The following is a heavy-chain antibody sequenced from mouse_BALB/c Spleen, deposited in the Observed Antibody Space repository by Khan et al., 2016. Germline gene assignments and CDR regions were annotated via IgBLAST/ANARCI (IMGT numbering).Heavy chain of an antibody. J-gene: IGHJ4*01. Sequence: VQLQQPGAELVRPGASVKLSCKASGYTFTNYWINWVKQRPGQGLEWIGNIYPSDTHANYNQKFKDKASLTVDRSSSTAYMHLISPTSADSAVYYGSRAITTSGSYYYAMDYWGQGTSLTVAS. CDR1: GYTFTNYW. CDR2: IYPSDTHA. V-gene: IGHV1-69*02. D-gene: IGHD1-2*01. CDR3: SRAITTSGSYYYAMDY.